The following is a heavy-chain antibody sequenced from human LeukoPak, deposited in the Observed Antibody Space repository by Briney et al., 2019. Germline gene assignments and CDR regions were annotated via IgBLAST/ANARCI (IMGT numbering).Heavy chain of an antibody. D-gene: IGHD6-13*01. CDR2: ITNSGSPI. J-gene: IGHJ6*03. CDR3: AREAASHYYYYYMDV. Sequence: GGSLRLSCAASGFTLSDYYMSWIRQAPGRGLEWVSYITNSGSPIYYADSVKGRFTISRDNAKNSLYLQMNSLRAEDTAVYYCAREAASHYYYYYMDVWGKGTTVTVCS. CDR1: GFTLSDYY. V-gene: IGHV3-11*04.